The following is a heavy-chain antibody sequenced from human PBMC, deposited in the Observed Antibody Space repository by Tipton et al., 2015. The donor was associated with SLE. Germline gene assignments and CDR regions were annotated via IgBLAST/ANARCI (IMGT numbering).Heavy chain of an antibody. J-gene: IGHJ3*02. V-gene: IGHV3-48*03. CDR2: ISSSGNTK. D-gene: IGHD3-10*01. Sequence: SLRLSCVASGFTFTSYEMNWVRQAPGKGLEWVSYISSSGNTKKYADSVKGQFTISRDNAQNSLYLHMDSLRVEDTAVYYCAREFSPIYYGLGVDAFDIWGQGTLVTVPS. CDR3: AREFSPIYYGLGVDAFDI. CDR1: GFTFTSYE.